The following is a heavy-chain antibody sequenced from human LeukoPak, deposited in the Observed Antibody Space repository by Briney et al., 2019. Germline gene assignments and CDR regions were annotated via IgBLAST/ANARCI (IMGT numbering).Heavy chain of an antibody. D-gene: IGHD1-1*01. Sequence: SVKVSCKASEGTFSSYAISWVRQAPGQGLEWMGGIIPIFGTANYAQKFQGRVTITTDESTSTAYLELSSLRSEDTAVYYCATQDWNGNKGFDYWGQGTLVTVSS. CDR1: EGTFSSYA. CDR3: ATQDWNGNKGFDY. CDR2: IIPIFGTA. J-gene: IGHJ4*02. V-gene: IGHV1-69*05.